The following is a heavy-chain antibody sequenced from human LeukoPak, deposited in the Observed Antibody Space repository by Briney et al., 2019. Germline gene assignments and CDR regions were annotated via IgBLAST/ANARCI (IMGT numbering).Heavy chain of an antibody. J-gene: IGHJ6*03. CDR2: VHHSGST. D-gene: IGHD3-10*01. CDR3: ARQLYVSGSYYAPMDV. CDR1: GGSISSSSYF. Sequence: PSETLSLTCSVSGGSISSSSYFWGWIRQPPGTGLEWIASVHHSGSTYYNPSLKSRLTISVDTSKNQFSLKMSSVTAADTAVYFCARQLYVSGSYYAPMDVWGKGTTVTISS. V-gene: IGHV4-39*01.